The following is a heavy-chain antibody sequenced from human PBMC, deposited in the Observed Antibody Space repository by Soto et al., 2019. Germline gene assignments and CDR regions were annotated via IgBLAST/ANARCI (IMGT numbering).Heavy chain of an antibody. J-gene: IGHJ6*02. V-gene: IGHV5-51*03. CDR2: IYPGDSDT. Sequence: EVQLVQSGAEVKEPGESLKISCKGSGYSFTSYWIGWVRQMPGKGLEWMRIIYPGDSDTRYSPSFQGQVTISADKSISTAYLQWSSLKASDTAMYYCARSGSSLYYYYYYGMDVWGQGTTVTVSS. D-gene: IGHD1-26*01. CDR3: ARSGSSLYYYYYYGMDV. CDR1: GYSFTSYW.